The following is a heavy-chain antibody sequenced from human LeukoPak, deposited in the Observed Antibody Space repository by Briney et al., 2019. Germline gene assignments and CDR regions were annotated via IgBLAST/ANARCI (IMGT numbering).Heavy chain of an antibody. CDR1: GGSVSSGSYY. CDR2: IYYSGST. CDR3: ARQNDYGGTW. D-gene: IGHD4-23*01. Sequence: PSETLSLTCTVSGGSVSSGSYYWSWLRQPPGKGLEWIGYIYYSGSTNYNPSLKSRVTISVDTSKNQFSLKLSSVTAADTAVYYCARQNDYGGTWWGQGTLVTVSS. V-gene: IGHV4-61*01. J-gene: IGHJ4*02.